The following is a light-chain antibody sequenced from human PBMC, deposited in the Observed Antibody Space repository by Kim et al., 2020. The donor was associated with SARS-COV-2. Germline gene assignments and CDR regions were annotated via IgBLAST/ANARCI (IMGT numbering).Light chain of an antibody. J-gene: IGLJ3*02. V-gene: IGLV3-21*04. Sequence: SGKQACITCRGNKVGGKCVCCYRHWPGQAPVLVISYDTDRPSGIPELVSGSDSGNTATLTISRFDAGDEADSDCQVWDSSSDHRVFGGGTMLTVL. CDR1: KVGGKC. CDR3: QVWDSSSDHRV. CDR2: YDT.